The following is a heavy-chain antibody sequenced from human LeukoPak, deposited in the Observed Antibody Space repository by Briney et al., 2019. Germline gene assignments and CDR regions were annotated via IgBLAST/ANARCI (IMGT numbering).Heavy chain of an antibody. V-gene: IGHV3-23*01. CDR3: AKDPYRAFPLVPAARGWPWFDP. CDR1: GFTFSSYA. D-gene: IGHD2-2*01. CDR2: ISGSGGST. J-gene: IGHJ5*02. Sequence: GGSLRLSCAASGFTFSSYAMSWVRQAPGKGLEWVSAISGSGGSTYYADSVKGRFTISRDNSKNTLYLQMNSLRAEDTAIYYCAKDPYRAFPLVPAARGWPWFDPWGQGTLVTVSS.